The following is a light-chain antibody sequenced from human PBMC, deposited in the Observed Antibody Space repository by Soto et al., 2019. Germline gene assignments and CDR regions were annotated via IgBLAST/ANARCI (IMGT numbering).Light chain of an antibody. CDR2: GAF. CDR3: RQYGNAPWT. Sequence: EVVLTQSPGTLSLSPGERATLSCRASQNVNSKYFAWYQQKPGQAPRLLIYGAFNRATGIPDRFSGSGSGTDFTLSITRLEPEDFAVYFCRQYGNAPWTFGQGTKVEIK. CDR1: QNVNSKY. J-gene: IGKJ1*01. V-gene: IGKV3-20*01.